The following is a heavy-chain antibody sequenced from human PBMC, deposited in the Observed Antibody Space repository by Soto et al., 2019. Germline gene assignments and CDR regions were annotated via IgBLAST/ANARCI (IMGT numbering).Heavy chain of an antibody. CDR3: ARLIPTSTVAGRYYYYYYGMDV. CDR2: IDPSDSYT. CDR1: GYSFTSYW. J-gene: IGHJ6*02. Sequence: HGESLKISCKGSGYSFTSYWISWVRQMPGKGLEWMGRIDPSDSYTNYSPSFQGQVTISADKSISTAYLQWSSLKASDTAMYYCARLIPTSTVAGRYYYYYYGMDVWGQGTTVTVSS. V-gene: IGHV5-10-1*04. D-gene: IGHD6-19*01.